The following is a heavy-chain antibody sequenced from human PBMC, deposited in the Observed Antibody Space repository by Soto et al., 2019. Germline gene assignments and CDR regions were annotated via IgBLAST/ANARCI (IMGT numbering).Heavy chain of an antibody. D-gene: IGHD5-12*01. Sequence: PSETLSLTCTVSGGSVSSGSYYWSWIRQPPGKGLEWIGYIYYSGSTNYNPSLKSRVTISVDTSKNQFSLKLSSVTAADTAVYYCADGGYVGAFDIWGQGTMVTVSS. CDR3: ADGGYVGAFDI. CDR1: GGSVSSGSYY. J-gene: IGHJ3*02. CDR2: IYYSGST. V-gene: IGHV4-61*01.